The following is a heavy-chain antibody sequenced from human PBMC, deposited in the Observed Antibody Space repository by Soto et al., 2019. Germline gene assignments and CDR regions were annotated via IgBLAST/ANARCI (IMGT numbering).Heavy chain of an antibody. J-gene: IGHJ6*02. CDR2: LTASGLNT. Sequence: EVQLLESGGGLVQPGGSLRLSCSASGFNFGSYGMSWVRQAPRKGLEWVSGLTASGLNTYYTDSVKGRFTISRDNSPNTVYLQMSGLRGEDTAVFHCAKGLGNAKEVWGQGTTVTVSS. CDR1: GFNFGSYG. CDR3: AKGLGNAKEV. D-gene: IGHD7-27*01. V-gene: IGHV3-23*01.